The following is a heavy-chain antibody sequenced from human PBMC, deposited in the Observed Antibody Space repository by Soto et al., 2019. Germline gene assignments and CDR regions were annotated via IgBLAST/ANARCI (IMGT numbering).Heavy chain of an antibody. V-gene: IGHV3-23*01. CDR3: AKALPLYCSSTSCYARYFDY. J-gene: IGHJ4*02. D-gene: IGHD2-2*01. CDR1: GFTFSSYA. Sequence: GGSLRLSCAASGFTFSSYAMSWVRQAPGKGLEWSSAFSGRGGSTYYADSVKGRFPISRDNSKNTLYLQMNSLRAEDTAVYYCAKALPLYCSSTSCYARYFDYWGQGTLVTVSS. CDR2: FSGRGGST.